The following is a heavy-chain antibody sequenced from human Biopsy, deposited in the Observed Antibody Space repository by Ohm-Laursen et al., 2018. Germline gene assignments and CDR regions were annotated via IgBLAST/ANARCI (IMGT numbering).Heavy chain of an antibody. J-gene: IGHJ6*02. D-gene: IGHD4-17*01. CDR1: GVTFNSYA. Sequence: SVKVSCKVSGVTFNSYAISWVRQAPGQGLEWMGGVMPIFGTANYAQKFQGRVTMTADKSTSTAHLDLSSLRSEDTAVYYCATRVTPVTTLYYYAMDVWGQGTTVTVSS. CDR2: VMPIFGTA. CDR3: ATRVTPVTTLYYYAMDV. V-gene: IGHV1-69*06.